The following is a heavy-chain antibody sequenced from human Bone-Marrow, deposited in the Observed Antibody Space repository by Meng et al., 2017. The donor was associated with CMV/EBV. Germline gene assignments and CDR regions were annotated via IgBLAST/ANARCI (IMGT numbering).Heavy chain of an antibody. CDR2: ISSSSSYI. D-gene: IGHD6-19*01. Sequence: GESLKISCAASGFTFSSYSMNWVRQAPGKGLEWVSSISSSSSYIYYADSVKGRFTISRDNAKNSLYLQMNSLRAEDTAVYYCAREPAVAGTRYFQHWGQGPLVTVSS. CDR3: AREPAVAGTRYFQH. V-gene: IGHV3-21*01. CDR1: GFTFSSYS. J-gene: IGHJ1*01.